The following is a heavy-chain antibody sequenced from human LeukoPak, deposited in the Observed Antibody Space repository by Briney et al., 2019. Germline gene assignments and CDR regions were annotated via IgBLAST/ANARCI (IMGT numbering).Heavy chain of an antibody. Sequence: SETLSLTCTVSGYSISSGRYWAWIRQPPGKGLEWIGSITHSGYTNYNPSLKSRLSISVDMSKNLFSLKLSSVTAADTAVYYCARARPLYCSSTSCYLGYYYYYMDVWGKGTTVTVSS. CDR1: GYSISSGRY. CDR2: ITHSGYT. D-gene: IGHD2-2*01. J-gene: IGHJ6*03. CDR3: ARARPLYCSSTSCYLGYYYYYMDV. V-gene: IGHV4-38-2*02.